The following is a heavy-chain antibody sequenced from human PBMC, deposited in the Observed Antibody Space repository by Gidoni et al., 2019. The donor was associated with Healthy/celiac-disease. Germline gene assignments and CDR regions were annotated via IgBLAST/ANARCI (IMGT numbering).Heavy chain of an antibody. CDR2: IYYSGST. CDR1: GGSLSRCDYY. D-gene: IGHD3-10*01. V-gene: IGHV4-30-4*01. Sequence: QVQLQESGPGLVKPSQTLSLTCTVSGGSLSRCDYYWSWIRQPPGKGLEWIGYIYYSGSTYYNPSLKSRVTISVDTSKNQFSLKLSSVTAADTAVYYCARSNYYGSGSYFYFDYWGQGTLVTVSS. J-gene: IGHJ4*02. CDR3: ARSNYYGSGSYFYFDY.